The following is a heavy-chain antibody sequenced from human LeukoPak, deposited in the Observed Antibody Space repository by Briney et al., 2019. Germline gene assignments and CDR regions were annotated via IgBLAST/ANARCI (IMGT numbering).Heavy chain of an antibody. CDR1: GFSFSSYG. CDR2: IRYDGSNK. J-gene: IGHJ3*02. V-gene: IGHV3-30*02. D-gene: IGHD3-9*01. CDR3: ANLLRYFHLPDAFDI. Sequence: GRSLRLSCAASGFSFSSYGMHWVRQAPGKGLEWVAFIRYDGSNKYYADSVKGRFTISRDNSKNTLYLQMNSLRAEDTAVYYCANLLRYFHLPDAFDIWGQGTMVTVSS.